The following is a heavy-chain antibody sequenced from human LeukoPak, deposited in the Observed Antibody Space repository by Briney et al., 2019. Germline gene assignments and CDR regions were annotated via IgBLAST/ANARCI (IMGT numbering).Heavy chain of an antibody. CDR2: ISYNGGYI. CDR3: ARARSYLYYFDY. CDR1: GFSFRTYN. J-gene: IGHJ4*02. V-gene: IGHV3-30*03. Sequence: PGGSLRLSCTASGFSFRTYNLHWVRQAPGKGLEWVAVISYNGGYIHYEDSVKGRFTISRDDSKNTLYLQMNSLRAEDTAVYYCARARSYLYYFDYWGQGTLVTVSS. D-gene: IGHD3-10*01.